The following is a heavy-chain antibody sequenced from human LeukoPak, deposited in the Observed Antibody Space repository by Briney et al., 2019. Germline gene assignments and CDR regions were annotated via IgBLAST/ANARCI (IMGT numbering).Heavy chain of an antibody. CDR3: ARGPGVTGTTGFDY. Sequence: KPSETLSLTCAVYGGSIIGYYWSWIRQPPGKGLEWIGEINHSGSTNYNPSLKSRVTISLDTSKNQFSLKLSSVTAADTAVYYCARGPGVTGTTGFDYWGQGTLVTVSS. CDR1: GGSIIGYY. D-gene: IGHD1-7*01. V-gene: IGHV4-34*01. J-gene: IGHJ4*02. CDR2: INHSGST.